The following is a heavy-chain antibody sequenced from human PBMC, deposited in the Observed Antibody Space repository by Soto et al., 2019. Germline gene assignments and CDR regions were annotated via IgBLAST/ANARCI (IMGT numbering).Heavy chain of an antibody. Sequence: QVQLVQSGAEVKKPGSSVKVSCKASGGTFSSYAISWVRQAPGQGLEWMGGIIPIFGTANYAQKFQGRVTITGEESTSTAYMELSSLRSEDTAVYYCARVYYYGSGSYANYYYGMDVWGQGTTVTVSS. V-gene: IGHV1-69*01. CDR3: ARVYYYGSGSYANYYYGMDV. CDR1: GGTFSSYA. J-gene: IGHJ6*02. CDR2: IIPIFGTA. D-gene: IGHD3-10*01.